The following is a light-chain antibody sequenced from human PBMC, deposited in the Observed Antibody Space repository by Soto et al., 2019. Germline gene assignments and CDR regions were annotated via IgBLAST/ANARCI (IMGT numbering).Light chain of an antibody. CDR3: QQYNNWPPWT. J-gene: IGKJ1*01. CDR2: GAS. Sequence: EIVMTQSPATLSVSPGERATLSCRASQSVSSNLAWYQQKPGQAPRLLIYGASTRATGIPARFSGSGSGTEYTITNSSLQSEDFAVYYCQQYNNWPPWTFCQGTKVEIK. CDR1: QSVSSN. V-gene: IGKV3-15*01.